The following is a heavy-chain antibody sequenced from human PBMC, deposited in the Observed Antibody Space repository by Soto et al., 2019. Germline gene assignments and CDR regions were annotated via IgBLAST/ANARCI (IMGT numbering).Heavy chain of an antibody. Sequence: GASGKVPCNASGYTFTCYAMHSVRHAPGQGFEWMGWINPKSRGTNYAQKFQGRVTMTRDTSNSTAYMELRGLTSDDTAVYYCARVTLKAGNWFDPWGQGTLVTVSS. CDR1: GYTFTCYA. J-gene: IGHJ5*02. V-gene: IGHV1-2*02. CDR3: ARVTLKAGNWFDP. CDR2: INPKSRGT.